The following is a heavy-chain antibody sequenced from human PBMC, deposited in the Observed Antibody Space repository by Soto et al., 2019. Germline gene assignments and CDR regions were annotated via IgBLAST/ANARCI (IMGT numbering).Heavy chain of an antibody. Sequence: SETLSLTCTVSGGSVSSGSYYWSWIRQPPGKGLEWIGYIYYSGSTNYNPSLKSRVTISVDTSKNQFSLKLSSVTAADTAVYYCARASMAFDYWGQGTLVTVSS. D-gene: IGHD3-10*01. CDR1: GGSVSSGSYY. CDR3: ARASMAFDY. V-gene: IGHV4-61*01. CDR2: IYYSGST. J-gene: IGHJ4*02.